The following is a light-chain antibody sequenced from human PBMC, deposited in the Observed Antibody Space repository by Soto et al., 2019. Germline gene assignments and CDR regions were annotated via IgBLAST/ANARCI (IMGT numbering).Light chain of an antibody. J-gene: IGKJ5*01. Sequence: IVSTNSPFTRAWATGEIATLYRRASQSVSSYLAWYQQKPGQPPRLLIYDASNRATGIPARFSGSGSGTDFTLTISSLEPEDFAVYYCQKRSNWQVNFGQGTQLEIK. CDR1: QSVSSY. V-gene: IGKV3-11*01. CDR2: DAS. CDR3: QKRSNWQVN.